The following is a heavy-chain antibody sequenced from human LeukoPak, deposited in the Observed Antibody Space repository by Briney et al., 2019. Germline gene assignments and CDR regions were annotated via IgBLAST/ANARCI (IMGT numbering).Heavy chain of an antibody. J-gene: IGHJ4*02. V-gene: IGHV3-23*01. Sequence: GGSLRLSCVASGFTFSSYAMSWVSQAPGKGLEWVSAISGSGGSTYYADSVKGRFTISRDNSKNTLYLQMNSLRAEDTAVYYCAKGTRDSTDYPFDYWGQGTLVTVSS. CDR1: GFTFSSYA. D-gene: IGHD2-2*01. CDR2: ISGSGGST. CDR3: AKGTRDSTDYPFDY.